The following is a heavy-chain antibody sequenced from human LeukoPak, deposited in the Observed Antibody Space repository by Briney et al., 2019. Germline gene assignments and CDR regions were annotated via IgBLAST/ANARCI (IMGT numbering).Heavy chain of an antibody. CDR3: ARDQGYSSGLDY. J-gene: IGHJ4*02. CDR1: GDSISGFY. V-gene: IGHV4-59*01. D-gene: IGHD6-19*01. CDR2: IYYSGST. Sequence: SETLSLTCTVSGDSISGFYWSWIRQPPGKGLEWIGYIYYSGSTNYNPSLKSRVTISVDTSKNQFSLKLSSVTAADTAVYYCARDQGYSSGLDYWGQGTLVTVSS.